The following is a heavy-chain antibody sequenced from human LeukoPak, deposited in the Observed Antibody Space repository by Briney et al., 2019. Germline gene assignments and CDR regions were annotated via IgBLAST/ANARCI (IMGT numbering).Heavy chain of an antibody. CDR3: VRDIATVQHQD. CDR2: ISCYSGNT. Sequence: GASVKVSCKASGYTFTNYGISWVRQAPGQGLEWVGWISCYSGNTNYVQKFQGRVTMTTDTSTSTVYMELRSLRSDDTAVYCCVRDIATVQHQDWGQGTLVTVSS. D-gene: IGHD1-1*01. V-gene: IGHV1-18*01. CDR1: GYTFTNYG. J-gene: IGHJ4*02.